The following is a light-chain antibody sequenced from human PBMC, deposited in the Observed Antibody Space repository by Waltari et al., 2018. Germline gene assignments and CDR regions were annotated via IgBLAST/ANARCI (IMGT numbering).Light chain of an antibody. J-gene: IGKJ4*01. CDR2: DTS. V-gene: IGKV3-11*01. Sequence: EVVLPQSPATLSLSPGERATLSCRASQTGHSYLAWYQQRPGQAPRLLIYDTSNRATGIPARFSGSGSGTDFTLTISSLEPEDFAVYYCQQRFSWPPLTFGGGTKVEVK. CDR3: QQRFSWPPLT. CDR1: QTGHSY.